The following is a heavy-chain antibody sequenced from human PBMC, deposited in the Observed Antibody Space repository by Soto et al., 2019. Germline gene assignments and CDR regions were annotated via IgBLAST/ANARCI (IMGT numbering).Heavy chain of an antibody. Sequence: GASVKVSCKASGYTFTGYYMHRVRQAPGQGLEWMGWINPNSGGTNYAQKFQGWVTMTRDTSISTAYMELSRLRSDDTAVYYCARGTESVTEHDAFDIWGQGTMVTVSS. CDR2: INPNSGGT. J-gene: IGHJ3*02. CDR1: GYTFTGYY. CDR3: ARGTESVTEHDAFDI. D-gene: IGHD4-17*01. V-gene: IGHV1-2*04.